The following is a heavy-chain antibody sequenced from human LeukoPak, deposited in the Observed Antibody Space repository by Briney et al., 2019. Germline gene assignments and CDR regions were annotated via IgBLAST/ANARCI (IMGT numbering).Heavy chain of an antibody. CDR1: GYTFTSYG. D-gene: IGHD3-22*01. CDR3: ARDFHYYDSSGYYYSLMGHAFDI. Sequence: ASVKVSCKASGYTFTSYGISWVRQAPGQGLEWMGWISAYNGNTNYAQKLQGRVTMTTDTSTSTAYMELGSLRSDDTAVYYCARDFHYYDSSGYYYSLMGHAFDIWGQGTMVTVSS. J-gene: IGHJ3*02. V-gene: IGHV1-18*01. CDR2: ISAYNGNT.